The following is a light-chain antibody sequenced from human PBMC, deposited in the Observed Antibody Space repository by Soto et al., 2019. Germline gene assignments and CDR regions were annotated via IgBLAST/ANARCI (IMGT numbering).Light chain of an antibody. CDR1: QSISSNY. Sequence: EIVLTQSPGTLSLSPGERATLSCRASQSISSNYVAWYQQKPGQAPRLLIYDASTRATGIPNRYSGSGSGTDFTLTISRLEPEDFAVFYCQQYGDSPTF. CDR2: DAS. CDR3: QQYGDSPT. V-gene: IGKV3-20*01. J-gene: IGKJ1*01.